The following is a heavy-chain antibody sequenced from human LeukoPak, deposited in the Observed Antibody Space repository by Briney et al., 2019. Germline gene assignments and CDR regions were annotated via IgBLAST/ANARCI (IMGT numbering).Heavy chain of an antibody. Sequence: GGSLRLSCAASGFTLSNYWMSWVRQAPGEGLEWVSAISDSGGSTYYTDSVKGRFTISRDNSKNTLYLQMNSLRAEDTAVYYCASILLWYVYDYWGQGTLVTVSS. CDR2: ISDSGGST. CDR1: GFTLSNYW. J-gene: IGHJ4*02. CDR3: ASILLWYVYDY. V-gene: IGHV3-23*01. D-gene: IGHD3-10*01.